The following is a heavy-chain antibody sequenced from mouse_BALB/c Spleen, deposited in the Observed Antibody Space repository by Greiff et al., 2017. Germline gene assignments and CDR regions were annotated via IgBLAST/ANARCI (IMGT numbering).Heavy chain of an antibody. CDR2: INSDGGST. V-gene: IGHV5-2*03. J-gene: IGHJ2*01. D-gene: IGHD2-10*02. CDR1: EYEFPSHD. Sequence: EVKLVESGGGLVQPGESLKLSCESNEYEFPSHDMSWVRKTPEKRLELVAAINSDGGSTYYPDTMERRFIISRDNTKKTLYLQMSSLRSEDTAMYYCARQGYGNYDGFDYWGQGTTLTVSS. CDR3: ARQGYGNYDGFDY.